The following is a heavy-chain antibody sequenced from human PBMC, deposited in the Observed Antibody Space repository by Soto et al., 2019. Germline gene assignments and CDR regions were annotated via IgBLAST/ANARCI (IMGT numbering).Heavy chain of an antibody. Sequence: QLQLQESGSGLVTPSQTLSLTCAVSGGSISSGGYSWNWIRQPPGKGLEWIGNIYHSGSTYYNASVKSRVTISVDRSKNQFSMKLSSVTAADTAVYYCGRGDYANAFDIWGQGTMVTVSS. CDR3: GRGDYANAFDI. CDR1: GGSISSGGYS. D-gene: IGHD4-17*01. J-gene: IGHJ3*02. V-gene: IGHV4-30-2*01. CDR2: IYHSGST.